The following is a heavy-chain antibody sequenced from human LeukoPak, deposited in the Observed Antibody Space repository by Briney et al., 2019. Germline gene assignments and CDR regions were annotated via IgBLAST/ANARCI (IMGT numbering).Heavy chain of an antibody. CDR1: GFTVSSNY. J-gene: IGHJ4*02. Sequence: GGSLRLSCAASGFTVSSNYMSWVRQAPGKGLEWVSVIYSGGSAYYADSVKGRFTISRDNSKNTLYLQMNSLRAEDTAVYYCATDRYYGGNTDYWGQGTLVTVSS. D-gene: IGHD4-23*01. V-gene: IGHV3-53*01. CDR2: IYSGGSA. CDR3: ATDRYYGGNTDY.